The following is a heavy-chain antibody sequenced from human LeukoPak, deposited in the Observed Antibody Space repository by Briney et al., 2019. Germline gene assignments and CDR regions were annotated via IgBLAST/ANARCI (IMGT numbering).Heavy chain of an antibody. CDR1: GGTFSSYA. Sequence: SVKVSCKASGGTFSSYAISWVRQAPGQGLEWMGGIIPIFGTANYAQKFQGRVTITADESTSTAYMELSSLRSEDTAVYYCARDLGSGGVFDHWGQGTLVTVSS. J-gene: IGHJ4*02. D-gene: IGHD3-10*01. V-gene: IGHV1-69*13. CDR3: ARDLGSGGVFDH. CDR2: IIPIFGTA.